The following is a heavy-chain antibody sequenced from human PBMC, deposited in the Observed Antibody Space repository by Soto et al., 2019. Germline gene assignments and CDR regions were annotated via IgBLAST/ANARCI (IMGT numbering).Heavy chain of an antibody. D-gene: IGHD4-4*01. Sequence: QVQLVESGGGVVQPGRSLRLSCAASGFTFSSYAMHWVRQAPGKGLEWVAVISYDGSNKYYADSVKGRFTISRDNSKNTLHLEVNSLRAEDTAVYYCVSFSGDDYNWGWGQGTLVTVSS. CDR2: ISYDGSNK. J-gene: IGHJ4*02. CDR3: VSFSGDDYNWG. V-gene: IGHV3-30*04. CDR1: GFTFSSYA.